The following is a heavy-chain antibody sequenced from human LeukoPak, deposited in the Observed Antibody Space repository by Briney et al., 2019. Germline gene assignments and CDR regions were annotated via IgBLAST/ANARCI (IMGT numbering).Heavy chain of an antibody. CDR1: GGSFSDYS. CDR2: INHSGGT. D-gene: IGHD1-1*01. J-gene: IGHJ5*02. Sequence: SETLSLTCAVYGGSFSDYSWTWIRQPPGKGLEWIGEINHSGGTNHNPSLMSRVIMSVDTSKNQFSLKLSSVTAADTAVYYCASGEGTTGSGPREFDPWGQGTLVTVSS. CDR3: ASGEGTTGSGPREFDP. V-gene: IGHV4-34*01.